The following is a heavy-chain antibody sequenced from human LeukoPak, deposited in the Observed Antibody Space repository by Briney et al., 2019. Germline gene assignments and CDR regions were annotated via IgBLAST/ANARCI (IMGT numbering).Heavy chain of an antibody. CDR3: ARVGYYDSSGHGDY. CDR1: GGSISSYY. J-gene: IGHJ4*02. D-gene: IGHD3-22*01. Sequence: SETLSLTCTVSGGSISSYYWSWLRQPPGKGLEWIGYIYYSGSTNYNPSLKSRVTISVDTSKNQFSLKLSSVTAADTAVYYCARVGYYDSSGHGDYWGQGTLVTVSS. CDR2: IYYSGST. V-gene: IGHV4-59*01.